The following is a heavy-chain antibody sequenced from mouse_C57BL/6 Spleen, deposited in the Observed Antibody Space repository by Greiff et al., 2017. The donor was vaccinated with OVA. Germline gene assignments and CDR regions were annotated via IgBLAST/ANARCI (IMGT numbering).Heavy chain of an antibody. CDR3: ARWGWDGEYYFDY. Sequence: EVQLQQSGPELVKPGASVKISCKASGYSFTGYYMHWVKQSSEKSLEWIGEINPSTGGTSYHQKFKGKATLTVDKSSSTAYMQLKSLTSDDSSVYYCARWGWDGEYYFDYWGKGTTLTVSS. D-gene: IGHD4-1*01. CDR2: INPSTGGT. V-gene: IGHV1-43*01. J-gene: IGHJ2*01. CDR1: GYSFTGYY.